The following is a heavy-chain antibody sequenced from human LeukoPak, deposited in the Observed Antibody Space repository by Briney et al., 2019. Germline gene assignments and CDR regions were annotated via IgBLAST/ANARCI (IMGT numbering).Heavy chain of an antibody. CDR2: IIPIFGTA. V-gene: IGHV1-69*01. CDR3: ADTTVTTNN. Sequence: PWASVKVSCTASGGTFSCYAISWVRQAPGQGLEWMGGIIPIFGTANYAQKFQGRVTITADESTSTAYMELSSLRSEDTAVYYCADTTVTTNNWGQGTLVTVSS. J-gene: IGHJ4*02. D-gene: IGHD4-17*01. CDR1: GGTFSCYA.